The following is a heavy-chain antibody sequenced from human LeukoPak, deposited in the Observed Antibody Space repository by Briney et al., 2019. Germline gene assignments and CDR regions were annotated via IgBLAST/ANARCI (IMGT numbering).Heavy chain of an antibody. J-gene: IGHJ4*02. CDR1: GGSISSYY. Sequence: SETLSLTCTVSGGSISSYYWSWLRQPPGKGLEWIGYIYYSGSTNYNPSLKSRVTISVDTSQNQFSLKLSSVTAADTAVYYCARANWAGTMFDYWGQGTLVTVSS. D-gene: IGHD1/OR15-1a*01. CDR3: ARANWAGTMFDY. CDR2: IYYSGST. V-gene: IGHV4-59*01.